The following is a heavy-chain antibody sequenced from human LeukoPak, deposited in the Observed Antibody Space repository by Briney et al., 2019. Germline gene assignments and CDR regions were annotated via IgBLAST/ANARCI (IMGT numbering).Heavy chain of an antibody. V-gene: IGHV1-69*13. CDR2: IIPIFGTA. D-gene: IGHD5-18*01. J-gene: IGHJ4*02. CDR3: ARGDLGRRGYSYGVDY. CDR1: GGTFSSYA. Sequence: GASVKVSCKASGGTFSSYAISWVRQAPGQGLEWMGGIIPIFGTANYAQKFQGRVTITADESTSTAYMELSSLRSEDTAVYCCARGDLGRRGYSYGVDYWGQGTLVTVSS.